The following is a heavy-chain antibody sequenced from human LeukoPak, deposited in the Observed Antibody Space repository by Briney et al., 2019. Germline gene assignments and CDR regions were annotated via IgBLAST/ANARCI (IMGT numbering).Heavy chain of an antibody. D-gene: IGHD3-9*01. CDR3: ARDWYYDILTGYYSGPNYFDY. CDR1: GFTFSSYS. J-gene: IGHJ4*02. V-gene: IGHV3-21*01. CDR2: ISSSSSYI. Sequence: TGGSLRLSCAASGFTFSSYSMNWVRQAPGKGLEWVSSISSSSSYIYYADSVKGRFTTSRDNAKNSLYLQMNSLRAEDTAVYYCARDWYYDILTGYYSGPNYFDYWGQGTLVTVSS.